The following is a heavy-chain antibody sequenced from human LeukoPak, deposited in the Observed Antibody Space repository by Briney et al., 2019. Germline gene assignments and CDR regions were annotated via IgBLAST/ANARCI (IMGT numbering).Heavy chain of an antibody. J-gene: IGHJ3*02. Sequence: AGESLNISCKGSGYSFTSYWIGWVRQMPGKGLEWMGIMYPGDSETRFRPSFQGQVTISVDKSINTAYLQWSSLKASDTAIYYCARLGGFPFENYSGSESPKSKAFDIWGQGTTVTVSS. CDR1: GYSFTSYW. V-gene: IGHV5-51*01. CDR3: ARLGGFPFENYSGSESPKSKAFDI. D-gene: IGHD3-10*01. CDR2: MYPGDSET.